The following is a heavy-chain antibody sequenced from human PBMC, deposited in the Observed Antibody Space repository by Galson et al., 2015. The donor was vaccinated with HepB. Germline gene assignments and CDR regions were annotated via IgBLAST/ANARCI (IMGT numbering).Heavy chain of an antibody. Sequence: SVKFSCNASGYAFINYEINWLRPTAGQGLEWIGCVNPNGADTAYAQKFQGRVTMTTDNSTDTAYMELTSLASDDTAGYYCARADLTPTEVWGQGTPVIVSS. CDR1: GYAFINYE. CDR3: ARADLTPTEV. CDR2: VNPNGADT. J-gene: IGHJ4*02. V-gene: IGHV1-8*01.